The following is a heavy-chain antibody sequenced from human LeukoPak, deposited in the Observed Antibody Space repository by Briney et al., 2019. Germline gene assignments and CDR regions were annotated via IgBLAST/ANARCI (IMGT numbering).Heavy chain of an antibody. V-gene: IGHV3-48*03. CDR3: ARVSSSREHAFDI. Sequence: GGSLRLSCAASGFTFSSYEMNWVRQAPGKGLEWVSYISSSGSTIYYADSVKGQFTISRDNAKNSLYLQMNSLRAEDTAVYYCARVSSSREHAFDIWGQGTMVTVSS. CDR2: ISSSGSTI. D-gene: IGHD1-1*01. J-gene: IGHJ3*02. CDR1: GFTFSSYE.